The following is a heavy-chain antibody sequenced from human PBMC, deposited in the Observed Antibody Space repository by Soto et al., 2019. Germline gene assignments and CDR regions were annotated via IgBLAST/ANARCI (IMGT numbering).Heavy chain of an antibody. CDR1: GGSISSGGYY. D-gene: IGHD3-10*01. V-gene: IGHV4-31*03. J-gene: IGHJ5*02. Sequence: SETLSLTCTVSGGSISSGGYYWSWIRQHPGKGLEWIGYIYYSGSTYYNPSLKSRVTISVDTSKNQFSLKLSSVTAADTAVYNCARDKRLWFGELSYNWFDPWGQGTLVTVSS. CDR3: ARDKRLWFGELSYNWFDP. CDR2: IYYSGST.